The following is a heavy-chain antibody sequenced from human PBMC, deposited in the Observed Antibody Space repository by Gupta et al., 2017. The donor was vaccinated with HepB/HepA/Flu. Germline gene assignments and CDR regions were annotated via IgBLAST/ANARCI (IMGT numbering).Heavy chain of an antibody. Sequence: EVQLVESGGGLVQPGGSMRLSCAASGFTFSRYEMNWVRQAPGKGLEWVSYISSSGSTIYYADSVKGRFTISRDNAKNSLYLQMNSLRAEDTAVYYCARYCSGGSCYSEYAFDIWGQGTMVTVSS. CDR3: ARYCSGGSCYSEYAFDI. V-gene: IGHV3-48*03. CDR1: GFTFSRYE. CDR2: ISSSGSTI. J-gene: IGHJ3*02. D-gene: IGHD2-15*01.